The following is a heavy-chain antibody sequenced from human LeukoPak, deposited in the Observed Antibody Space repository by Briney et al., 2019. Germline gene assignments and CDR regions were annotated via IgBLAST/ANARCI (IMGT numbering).Heavy chain of an antibody. V-gene: IGHV3-48*01. CDR3: ARGRSYGEFDY. D-gene: IGHD4-17*01. Sequence: PGGSLRLSCAASGFTFSTYSMNWVRQAPGKGLEWVSYISSSTTTKYYADSVKGRFTISRDNAKNSLYLQMNSRRAEDTAVYYCARGRSYGEFDYWGQGTLVTVSS. J-gene: IGHJ4*02. CDR2: ISSSTTTK. CDR1: GFTFSTYS.